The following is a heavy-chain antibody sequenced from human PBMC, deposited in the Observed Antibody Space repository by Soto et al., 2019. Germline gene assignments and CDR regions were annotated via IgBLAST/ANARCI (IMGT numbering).Heavy chain of an antibody. Sequence: GGSLRLSCAASGFTFSSYSMNWVRQAPGKGLEWVSYISSSSSTIYYADSVKGRFTISRDNAKNSLYLQMNSLRDEDTAVYYCARVAYSSGWFGGGRYYYYGMDVWGQGTTVTVSS. J-gene: IGHJ6*02. CDR3: ARVAYSSGWFGGGRYYYYGMDV. D-gene: IGHD6-19*01. CDR2: ISSSSSTI. CDR1: GFTFSSYS. V-gene: IGHV3-48*02.